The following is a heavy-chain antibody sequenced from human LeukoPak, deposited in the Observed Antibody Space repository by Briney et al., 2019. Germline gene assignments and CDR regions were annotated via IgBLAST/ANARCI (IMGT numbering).Heavy chain of an antibody. CDR3: ARRYYYGSGSDNYGMDV. CDR2: IYTSGST. Sequence: PSETLSLTCTVSGGSISSYYWSWIRQPAGKGLEWIGRIYTSGSTNYNPSLKSRVTMSVDTSKNQFSLKLSSVTAADTAVYYCARRYYYGSGSDNYGMDVWGQGTTVTVSS. J-gene: IGHJ6*02. CDR1: GGSISSYY. D-gene: IGHD3-10*01. V-gene: IGHV4-4*07.